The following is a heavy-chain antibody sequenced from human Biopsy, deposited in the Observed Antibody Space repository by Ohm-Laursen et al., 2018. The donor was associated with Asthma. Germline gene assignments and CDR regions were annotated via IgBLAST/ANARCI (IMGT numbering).Heavy chain of an antibody. J-gene: IGHJ4*02. V-gene: IGHV3-53*01. Sequence: SLRLSCTASGFAVSRDYMFWVRQAPGTGLEWVSAIYSGGTSHTADSVRGRFTISRDYSKNTLYLQMHSLRAEDTAVYYCARGDSSNWSHYYFDYWGQGTLVTVSS. CDR1: GFAVSRDY. D-gene: IGHD3-22*01. CDR3: ARGDSSNWSHYYFDY. CDR2: IYSGGTS.